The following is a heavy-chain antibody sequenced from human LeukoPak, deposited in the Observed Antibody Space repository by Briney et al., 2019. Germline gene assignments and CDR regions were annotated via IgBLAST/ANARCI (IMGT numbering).Heavy chain of an antibody. CDR2: ISDTGATT. D-gene: IGHD2-8*01. Sequence: PGGSLRLSCAGSGFTFSSYAMSWVRQAPGKGLEWVSAISDTGATTYDADSVKGRFTVSRDNSRSTLYLQMNSLRAEDTTLYYCAKDTSIGRYCTNGVCSPFDYWRQGTLVTVSS. V-gene: IGHV3-23*01. CDR3: AKDTSIGRYCTNGVCSPFDY. CDR1: GFTFSSYA. J-gene: IGHJ4*02.